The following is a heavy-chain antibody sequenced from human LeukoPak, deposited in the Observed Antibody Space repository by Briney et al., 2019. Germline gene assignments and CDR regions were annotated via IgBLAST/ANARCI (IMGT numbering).Heavy chain of an antibody. CDR2: IKEDGSVK. D-gene: IGHD2-21*02. CDR3: ARDKPFGDCADY. V-gene: IGHV3-7*01. Sequence: PGGSLRLSCAASGMTFSRYWMSWVRQAPGKGLEWVANIKEDGSVKNYVDSVRGRFTVSRDNAKNSLYLQMNSLRAEDTAVYYCARDKPFGDCADYWGQGTLVTVSS. CDR1: GMTFSRYW. J-gene: IGHJ4*02.